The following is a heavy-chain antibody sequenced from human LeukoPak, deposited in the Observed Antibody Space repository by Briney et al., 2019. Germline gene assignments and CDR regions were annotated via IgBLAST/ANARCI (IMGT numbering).Heavy chain of an antibody. Sequence: EASVKVSCKASGYTFTSYDINWVRQATGQGLEWMGWVNPDSGNTGYAQKFQGRVTITRNSSISTAYMELSNLRSEDTAVYYCANDLGWIQLNLGRGQGTLVTVSS. CDR3: ANDLGWIQLNLG. V-gene: IGHV1-8*03. D-gene: IGHD5-18*01. CDR1: GYTFTSYD. J-gene: IGHJ4*02. CDR2: VNPDSGNT.